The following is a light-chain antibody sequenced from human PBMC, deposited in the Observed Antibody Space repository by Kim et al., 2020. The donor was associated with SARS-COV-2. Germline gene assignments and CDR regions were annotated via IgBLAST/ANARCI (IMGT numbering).Light chain of an antibody. CDR3: GTWDSRLSARV. J-gene: IGLJ2*01. CDR2: DNN. CDR1: SSNIGNNY. V-gene: IGLV1-51*01. Sequence: GQRVTIPGPGSSSNIGNNYVFWYQQLPGTAPKLLIYDNNKRPSGIPDRFSGSKSGTSATLGITGLQTGDEADYYCGTWDSRLSARVFGGGTQLTVL.